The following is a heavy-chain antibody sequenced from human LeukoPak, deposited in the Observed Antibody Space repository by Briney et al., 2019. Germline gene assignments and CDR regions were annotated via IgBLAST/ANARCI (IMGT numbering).Heavy chain of an antibody. CDR1: AYTFSTYC. J-gene: IGHJ6*03. V-gene: IGHV1-46*01. CDR2: INPSDGST. CDR3: ARVHARDYYYYYYMDV. Sequence: ASEKVSCKASAYTFSTYCLHWVRQAPGQGLERMGMINPSDGSTSYAQKFQGRVTMTRDKSTSTVYMELRSLRSEDTAVYYCARVHARDYYYYYYMDVWGKGTTVTVSS.